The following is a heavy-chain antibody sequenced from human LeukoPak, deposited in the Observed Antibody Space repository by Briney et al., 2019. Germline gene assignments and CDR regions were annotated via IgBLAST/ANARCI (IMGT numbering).Heavy chain of an antibody. CDR2: ISPSGGVT. D-gene: IGHD2-2*03. Sequence: PGGSLRLSCATSGFTFSSYAMSWVRQAPGKGLEWVSTISPSGGVTFYSDSVRGRFTISRDNAKNSLYLQMNSLRAEDTAVYYCAREAPGLDIVVVPANPLGYWGQGTLVTVSS. J-gene: IGHJ4*02. CDR1: GFTFSSYA. V-gene: IGHV3-21*01. CDR3: AREAPGLDIVVVPANPLGY.